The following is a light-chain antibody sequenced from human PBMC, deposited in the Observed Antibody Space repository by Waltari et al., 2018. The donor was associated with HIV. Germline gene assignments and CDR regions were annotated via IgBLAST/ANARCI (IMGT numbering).Light chain of an antibody. CDR3: GTWDSSLSAV. Sequence: QSVLTQPPSVSAAPGQKVTISCSGRRPTLGTDFESWYPQLPGTAPKLLIYENNKRPSGIPDRFSGSKSGTSATLGITGLQTGDEADYYCGTWDSSLSAVFGTGTRVTVL. V-gene: IGLV1-51*02. CDR2: ENN. J-gene: IGLJ1*01. CDR1: RPTLGTDF.